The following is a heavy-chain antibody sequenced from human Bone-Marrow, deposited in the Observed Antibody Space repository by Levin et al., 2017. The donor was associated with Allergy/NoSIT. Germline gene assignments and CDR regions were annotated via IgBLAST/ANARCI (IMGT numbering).Heavy chain of an antibody. D-gene: IGHD2-2*02. V-gene: IGHV3-30*04. Sequence: PGGSPRLSCAASGFTFSSYAMHWVRQAPGKGLEWVALISFDGRSKYYADSVKGRLTISRDYSKNTLYLQMNSLSADDTAVYYCATDRGGAIKLAWDGMDVWGQGTTVTVSS. CDR2: ISFDGRSK. CDR3: ATDRGGAIKLAWDGMDV. CDR1: GFTFSSYA. J-gene: IGHJ6*02.